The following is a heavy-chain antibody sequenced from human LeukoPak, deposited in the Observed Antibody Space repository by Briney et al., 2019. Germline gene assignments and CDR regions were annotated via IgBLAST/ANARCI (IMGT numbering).Heavy chain of an antibody. D-gene: IGHD4-23*01. Sequence: HPGGSLRLSCAASGFTFSNFWLSWVRQAPGKGLEWVANINEVGREKYYVDSVRGRFTISIDNAKNSLFLQINSLKNEDTAVYYCVCDYNRNSGYWGQGTLVTVSS. V-gene: IGHV3-7*01. CDR2: INEVGREK. J-gene: IGHJ4*02. CDR3: VCDYNRNSGY. CDR1: GFTFSNFW.